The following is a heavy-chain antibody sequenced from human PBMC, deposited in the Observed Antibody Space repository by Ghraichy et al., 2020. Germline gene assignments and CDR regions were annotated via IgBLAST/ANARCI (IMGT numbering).Heavy chain of an antibody. V-gene: IGHV4-39*01. CDR3: AKVSYYYDTSGYRGWFDP. CDR2: IYYSGST. Sequence: LSLTCTVSGGSISSSSYYWGWIRQPPGKGLEWIGTIYYSGSTYYNPSLRSRVTISVDTSKNQFSLKLSSVTAADTAVYYCAKVSYYYDTSGYRGWFDPWGQGTLVTVSS. J-gene: IGHJ5*02. CDR1: GGSISSSSYY. D-gene: IGHD3-22*01.